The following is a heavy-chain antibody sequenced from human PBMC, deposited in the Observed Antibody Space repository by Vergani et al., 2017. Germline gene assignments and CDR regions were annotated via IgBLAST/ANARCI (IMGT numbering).Heavy chain of an antibody. CDR2: IQYDGSDI. CDR1: GFSVSNSG. CDR3: ANEVSANRIWGWLDT. Sequence: QVQLVESGGGVVQPGGSLRLSCVASGFSVSNSGMHWGRQTPGKGLEWGAFIQYDGSDIFYADFVEGRFTISRDNSKNSLYLQMRSLRFDDTAVYYCANEVSANRIWGWLDTWGQGALVTVSS. D-gene: IGHD3-16*01. J-gene: IGHJ5*02. V-gene: IGHV3-30*02.